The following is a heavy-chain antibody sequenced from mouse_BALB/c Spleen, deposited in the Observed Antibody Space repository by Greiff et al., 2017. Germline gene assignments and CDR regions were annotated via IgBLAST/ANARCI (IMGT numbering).Heavy chain of an antibody. CDR2: IDTSDSYT. CDR1: GYTFTDYW. J-gene: IGHJ4*01. Sequence: VQLQQSGAELVMPGASVKMSCKASGYTFTDYWMHWVKQRPGQGLEWIGAIDTSDSYTSYNQKFKGKATLTVDESSSTAYMQRSSLTSEDSAVYYCAREAGYDGSYYAMDYWGQGTSVTVSS. CDR3: AREAGYDGSYYAMDY. V-gene: IGHV1-69*01. D-gene: IGHD2-2*01.